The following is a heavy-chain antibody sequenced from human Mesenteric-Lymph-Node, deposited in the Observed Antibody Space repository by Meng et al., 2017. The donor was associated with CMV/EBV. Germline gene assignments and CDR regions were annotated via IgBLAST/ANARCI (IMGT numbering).Heavy chain of an antibody. D-gene: IGHD5-18*01. CDR1: GFIFSNYG. CDR2: IRSDTGNT. J-gene: IGHJ4*02. Sequence: GGSLRLSCAASGFIFSNYGMHWVRQAPGKGLDWVAFIRSDTGNTYYGDSVRGRFTISRDNSKNTVYLQLNSLRTEDTAVYYCVKTGLDTGHWEVLAYWGQGTLVTVSS. V-gene: IGHV3-30*02. CDR3: VKTGLDTGHWEVLAY.